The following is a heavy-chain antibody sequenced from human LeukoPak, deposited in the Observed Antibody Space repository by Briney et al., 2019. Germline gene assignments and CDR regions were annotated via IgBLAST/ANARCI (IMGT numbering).Heavy chain of an antibody. CDR1: GFTVSTNY. V-gene: IGHV3-21*05. CDR3: ARDAGPRHFDY. J-gene: IGHJ4*02. Sequence: GGSLRLSCAASGFTVSTNYMSWVRQAPGKGLEWVSYISSSSSYIYYADSVKGRFTISRDNAKNSLYLQMNSLRAEDTAVYYCARDAGPRHFDYWGQGTLVTVSS. CDR2: ISSSSSYI.